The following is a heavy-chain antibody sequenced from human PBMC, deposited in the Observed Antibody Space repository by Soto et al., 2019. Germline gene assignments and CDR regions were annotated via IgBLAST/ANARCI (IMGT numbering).Heavy chain of an antibody. CDR1: GFTFSSYG. Sequence: QVQLVESGGGVVQPGRSLRLSCAASGFTFSSYGMHWVRQAPGKGLEWVAVIWYDGSNKYYADSVKGRFTISRDNSKNTLYLQMNSLRAEDTAVYYCARECYCTNGVCYNCYGMDVWGQGTTVTVSS. V-gene: IGHV3-33*01. J-gene: IGHJ6*02. D-gene: IGHD2-8*01. CDR2: IWYDGSNK. CDR3: ARECYCTNGVCYNCYGMDV.